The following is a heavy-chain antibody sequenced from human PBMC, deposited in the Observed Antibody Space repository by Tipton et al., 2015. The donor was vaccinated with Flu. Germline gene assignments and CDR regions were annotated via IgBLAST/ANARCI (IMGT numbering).Heavy chain of an antibody. V-gene: IGHV4-38-2*02. D-gene: IGHD4-11*01. J-gene: IGHJ5*01. Sequence: TLSPTCTVSGDSMRSDYFWAWIRQAPGKGLEWIGNIHYSGSPHYNPSLKSRVTITVDTSKNQFFLRLASVTAADTAVYFCARRDFSNYVSEPKNWFDSWGQGTLVTVSS. CDR2: IHYSGSP. CDR3: ARRDFSNYVSEPKNWFDS. CDR1: GDSMRSDYF.